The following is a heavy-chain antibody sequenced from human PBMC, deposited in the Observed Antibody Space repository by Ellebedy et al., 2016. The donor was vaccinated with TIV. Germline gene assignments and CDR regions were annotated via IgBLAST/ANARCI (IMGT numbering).Heavy chain of an antibody. CDR2: ISRNGGGT. CDR3: AKDLGIERQWGFDY. D-gene: IGHD1-26*01. J-gene: IGHJ4*02. CDR1: GFTFSIYA. V-gene: IGHV3-23*01. Sequence: GESLKISCAASGFTFSIYAMGWVRQAPGKGLEWVSTISRNGGGTYYAGSVEGRFTISRDKSNNTLWLQMSGLRAEDTARDFCAKDLGIERQWGFDYWGQGTLVTVSS.